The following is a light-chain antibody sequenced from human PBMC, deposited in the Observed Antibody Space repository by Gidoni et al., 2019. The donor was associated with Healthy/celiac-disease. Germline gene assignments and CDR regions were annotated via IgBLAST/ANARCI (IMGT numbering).Light chain of an antibody. J-gene: IGKJ2*01. V-gene: IGKV1-39*01. CDR2: AAS. CDR1: QSISSY. CDR3: QQSYRTPYT. Sequence: DIQMTQSQSSLSASVGDRVTITCRASQSISSYLNWYQQKPGKAPKLLIYAASSLQSGVPSRFSGSGSGTALTLTISSLQPEAFASYYCQQSYRTPYTFGQGTKLEIK.